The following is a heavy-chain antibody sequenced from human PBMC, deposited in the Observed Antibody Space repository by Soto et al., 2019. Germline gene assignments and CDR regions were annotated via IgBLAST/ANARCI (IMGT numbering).Heavy chain of an antibody. J-gene: IGHJ6*02. D-gene: IGHD4-17*01. CDR1: GGSISSGGSY. V-gene: IGHV4-31*03. CDR3: ARDGTVTTGQGTFYYGFDG. Sequence: SETLSLTCTVSGGSISSGGSYWNWIRQHPGKGLEWIGYIAYSGSTYYNPPLQSRVTISVDTSKNQFSLKLRSVTAADTAVYYCARDGTVTTGQGTFYYGFDGWGQGTTVTVSS. CDR2: IAYSGST.